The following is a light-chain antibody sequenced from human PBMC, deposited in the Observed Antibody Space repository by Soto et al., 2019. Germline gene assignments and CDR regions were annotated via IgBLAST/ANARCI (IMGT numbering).Light chain of an antibody. V-gene: IGKV3-20*01. CDR2: AAS. CDR3: QQRGT. Sequence: EIVLKQSPGTLYLSPGERATISCRASEFLSSSYLVWYQQKPGQAPRLLIYAASRRATGIPDRFSGSGSATEYTLTINTLEPEDFAVYYCQQRGTLGQGTKLEIK. J-gene: IGKJ2*01. CDR1: EFLSSSY.